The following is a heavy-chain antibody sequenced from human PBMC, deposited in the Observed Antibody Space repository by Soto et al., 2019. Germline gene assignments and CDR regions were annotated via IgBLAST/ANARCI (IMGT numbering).Heavy chain of an antibody. CDR1: GYSFTNYW. CDR3: ARHRDILNGYSAAGN. CDR2: IDPSDSYS. D-gene: IGHD3-9*01. J-gene: IGHJ4*02. V-gene: IGHV5-10-1*01. Sequence: GESLKISCKASGYSFTNYWITWMRQTPGKGLECMGMIDPSDSYSNYSPSFQGHVTMSVDKSISSAYLQFSSLKASDTAMYYCARHRDILNGYSAAGNWGQGTHVTVSS.